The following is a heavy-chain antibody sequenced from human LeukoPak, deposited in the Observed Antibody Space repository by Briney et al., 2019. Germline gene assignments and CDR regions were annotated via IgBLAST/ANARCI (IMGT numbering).Heavy chain of an antibody. V-gene: IGHV3-15*01. CDR1: GFTFSNAC. Sequence: GESLRLSCAASGFTFSNACMSWFRQAPGKGLEWVGRIKSKTDGGSKDYAAPVKARFTISSDDSKNTLYLQINSLKPEDTAVYYCTTDPFVGEQTYYHSQEAFDIWGEGTMVTVSS. CDR3: TTDPFVGEQTYYHSQEAFDI. J-gene: IGHJ3*02. D-gene: IGHD3-22*01. CDR2: IKSKTDGGSK.